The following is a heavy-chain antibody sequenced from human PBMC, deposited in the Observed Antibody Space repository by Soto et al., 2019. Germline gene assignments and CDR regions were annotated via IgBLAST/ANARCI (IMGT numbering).Heavy chain of an antibody. CDR2: IIPIFGTA. CDR1: GGTFSSYA. V-gene: IGHV1-69*06. Sequence: VASVKVSCKASGGTFSSYAISWVRQAPGQGLEWMGGIIPIFGTANYAQKFQGRVTITADKSTSTAYMELSSLRSEDTAAYYCARVLDPYYYDSSGYFYWGQGTLVTVSS. CDR3: ARVLDPYYYDSSGYFY. D-gene: IGHD3-22*01. J-gene: IGHJ4*02.